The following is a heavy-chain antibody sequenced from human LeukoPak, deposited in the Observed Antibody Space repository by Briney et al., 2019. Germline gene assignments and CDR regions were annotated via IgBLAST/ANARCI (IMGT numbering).Heavy chain of an antibody. Sequence: PGGSLRLSCAASGFTFSSYGMHWVRQAPGKGLEWVAVISYDGSNKYYADSVKGRFTISRDNSKNMLYLRMNSLRAEDTAVYYRAKGPHFSSGWYYYGMDVWGQGTTVTVSS. D-gene: IGHD6-19*01. J-gene: IGHJ6*02. CDR2: ISYDGSNK. CDR1: GFTFSSYG. V-gene: IGHV3-30*18. CDR3: AKGPHFSSGWYYYGMDV.